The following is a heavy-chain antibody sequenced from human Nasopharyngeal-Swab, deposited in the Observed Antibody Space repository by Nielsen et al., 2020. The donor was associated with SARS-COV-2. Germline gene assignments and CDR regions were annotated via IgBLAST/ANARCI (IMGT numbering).Heavy chain of an antibody. CDR2: IWYEGTNR. J-gene: IGHJ4*02. Sequence: GESLKISCEASGLTFSRYGMHWVRPAPGKGLEWVAVIWYEGTNRYYADSVKDRFTISRDNSKNTLDLQINSLKAVDTAIYYCVRALGEEGDYWGQGTPVTVSS. CDR1: GLTFSRYG. V-gene: IGHV3-33*01. CDR3: VRALGEEGDY. D-gene: IGHD3-10*01.